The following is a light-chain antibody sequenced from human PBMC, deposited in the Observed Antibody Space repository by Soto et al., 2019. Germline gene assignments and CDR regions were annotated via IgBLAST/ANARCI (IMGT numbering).Light chain of an antibody. J-gene: IGKJ5*01. CDR3: QQYNNWLIT. Sequence: EIVMTQSPATLSVSPGXXATLSCRASQSVSGNLAWYQQKPGQAPRLLIYGASTRATGIPARFSGSGSGTEFTLTISSLQSEDFAVYYCQQYNNWLITFGQGTRLEIK. V-gene: IGKV3-15*01. CDR2: GAS. CDR1: QSVSGN.